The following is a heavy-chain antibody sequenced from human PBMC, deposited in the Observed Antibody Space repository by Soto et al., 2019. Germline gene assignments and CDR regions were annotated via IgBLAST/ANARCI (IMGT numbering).Heavy chain of an antibody. D-gene: IGHD3-16*01. CDR3: ARIRGGEGDY. V-gene: IGHV2-26*01. CDR1: GFSLSNARMG. CDR2: IFSNDEK. J-gene: IGHJ4*02. Sequence: QVTLKESGPVLVKPTETLTLTCTVSGFSLSNARMGVSWIRQPPGKALEWLANIFSNDEKSYSTSLKSRLTISKDPSKNKVVLTLPNMDPVDTAPFCCARIRGGEGDYWGQGTLVTVSS.